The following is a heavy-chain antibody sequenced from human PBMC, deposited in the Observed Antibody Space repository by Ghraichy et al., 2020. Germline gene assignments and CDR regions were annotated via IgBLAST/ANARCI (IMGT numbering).Heavy chain of an antibody. J-gene: IGHJ4*02. V-gene: IGHV1-3*01. CDR1: GYSFTSYA. CDR3: ARFRYSGYDSTFDY. Sequence: ASVKVSCKASGYSFTSYAMQWVRQAPGQRLEWMGWINAGNGNTKYSQKFQGRVTITRDTSASTAYMELSSLSSEDTAVYYCARFRYSGYDSTFDYWGQGTLVTVSS. D-gene: IGHD5-12*01. CDR2: INAGNGNT.